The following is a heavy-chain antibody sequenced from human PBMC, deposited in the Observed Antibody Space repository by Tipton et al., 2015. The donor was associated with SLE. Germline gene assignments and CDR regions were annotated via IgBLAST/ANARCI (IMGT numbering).Heavy chain of an antibody. D-gene: IGHD3-10*01. CDR3: ARDLSGWFDP. J-gene: IGHJ5*02. CDR2: IYSGGST. CDR1: GGSISSSSYY. Sequence: LSLTCTVSGGSISSSSYYWGWVRQAPGKGLEWVSVIYSGGSTYYADSVKGRFTISRDNSKNTLYLQMNSLRAEDTAVYYCARDLSGWFDPWGQGTLVTVSS. V-gene: IGHV3-53*01.